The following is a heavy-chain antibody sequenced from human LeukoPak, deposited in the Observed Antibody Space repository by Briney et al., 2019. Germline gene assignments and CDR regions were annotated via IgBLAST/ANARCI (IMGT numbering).Heavy chain of an antibody. D-gene: IGHD3-22*01. CDR3: AKGVRRSSDYSSPVDY. V-gene: IGHV3-23*01. Sequence: PGGSLRPSCAASGFTFSRSAMSWVRQSPGKGLEWVSAISGSGGRTFYADSVKGRFTISRDNSRNTLYQQMNSLRAEDTAVYYCAKGVRRSSDYSSPVDYWGQGTLVTVSS. J-gene: IGHJ4*02. CDR2: ISGSGGRT. CDR1: GFTFSRSA.